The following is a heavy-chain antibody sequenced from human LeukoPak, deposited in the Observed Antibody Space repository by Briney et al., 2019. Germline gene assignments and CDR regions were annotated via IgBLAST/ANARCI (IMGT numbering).Heavy chain of an antibody. V-gene: IGHV4-34*01. J-gene: IGHJ4*02. D-gene: IGHD3-16*01. CDR3: ARIMRMIPPKDYYFDY. CDR2: NNHSGST. CDR1: GGSFSGFY. Sequence: PSETLSPTCAVYGGSFSGFYWSWVRQPPGEGLGWDGGNNHSGSTNYNPSLKSRVTISVDTSKNQFSLKLSSVTAADTAVYYCARIMRMIPPKDYYFDYWGQGTLVTVSS.